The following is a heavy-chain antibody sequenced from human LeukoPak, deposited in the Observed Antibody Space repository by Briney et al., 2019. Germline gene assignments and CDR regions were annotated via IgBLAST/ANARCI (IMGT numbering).Heavy chain of an antibody. CDR3: AKDKASSGYKN. CDR2: ISGDGDST. V-gene: IGHV3-43*02. J-gene: IGHJ4*02. CDR1: GFTFDDYA. Sequence: PGGSLRLSCAASGFTFDDYAMHWVRHGPGKGLEWVSLISGDGDSTYYADSVKGRFTISRDNSKSSLYLQMNSLRTEDTALYYCAKDKASSGYKNWGQGTLVTVSS. D-gene: IGHD5-12*01.